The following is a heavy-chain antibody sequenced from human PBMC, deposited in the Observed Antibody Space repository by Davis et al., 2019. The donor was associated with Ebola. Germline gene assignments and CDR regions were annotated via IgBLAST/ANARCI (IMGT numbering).Heavy chain of an antibody. CDR3: AKDITIFPTGCGAY. D-gene: IGHD3-9*01. J-gene: IGHJ4*02. V-gene: IGHV3-30*18. CDR1: GFTFSNYG. CDR2: ISYDGSNR. Sequence: GGSLRLSCAASGFTFSNYGLHWVRQAPGKGLEWVAVISYDGSNRYYADSMKGRFTISRDNSKNTLYLQMNSLRAEDTAVYYCAKDITIFPTGCGAYWGQGTLVTVSS.